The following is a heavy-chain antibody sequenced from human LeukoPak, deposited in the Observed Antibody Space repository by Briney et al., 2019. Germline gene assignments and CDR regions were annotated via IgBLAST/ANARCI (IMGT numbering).Heavy chain of an antibody. D-gene: IGHD2-15*01. CDR2: IYYSGST. CDR3: ARLGGQRAADY. Sequence: SETLSLTCTASGGSISSSSYYWGWIRQPPGKGLEWIGSIYYSGSTYYNPSLKSRVTISVDTSKNQFSLKLSSVTAADTAVYYCARLGGQRAADYWGQGTLVTVSS. J-gene: IGHJ4*02. CDR1: GGSISSSSYY. V-gene: IGHV4-39*01.